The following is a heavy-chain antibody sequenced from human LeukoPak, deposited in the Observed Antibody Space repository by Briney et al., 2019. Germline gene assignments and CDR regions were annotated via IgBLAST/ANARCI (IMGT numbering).Heavy chain of an antibody. J-gene: IGHJ6*02. CDR2: INSDGSST. V-gene: IGHV3-74*01. Sequence: GGSLRLSCAASGFTFSSYWMHWVRQAPGKGLVWVSRINSDGSSTIYADSVKGRFTISRDNAKNTLYLQMNSLRAEDTAVYYCARNGFYDFWSGYYTNYYYYGMDVWGQGTTVTVSS. D-gene: IGHD3-3*01. CDR3: ARNGFYDFWSGYYTNYYYYGMDV. CDR1: GFTFSSYW.